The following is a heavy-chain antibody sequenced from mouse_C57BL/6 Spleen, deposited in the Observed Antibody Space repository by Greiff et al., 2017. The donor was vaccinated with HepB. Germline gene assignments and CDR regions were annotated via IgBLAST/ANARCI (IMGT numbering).Heavy chain of an antibody. Sequence: QVQLQQSGAELVRPGASVTLSCKASGYTFTDYEMHWVKQTPVHGLEWIGAIDPETGGTAYNQKFKGKAILTADKSSSTAYMELRSLTSEDSAVYYCTKLGSLYWYFDVWGTGTTVTVSS. CDR3: TKLGSLYWYFDV. CDR1: GYTFTDYE. V-gene: IGHV1-15*01. D-gene: IGHD4-1*01. CDR2: IDPETGGT. J-gene: IGHJ1*03.